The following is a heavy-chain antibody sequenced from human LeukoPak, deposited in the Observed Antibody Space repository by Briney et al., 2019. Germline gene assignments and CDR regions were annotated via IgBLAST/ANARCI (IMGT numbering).Heavy chain of an antibody. CDR2: INHSGST. D-gene: IGHD6-6*01. J-gene: IGHJ6*02. CDR1: GGSFSGYY. CDR3: ARSSVVLYYYYGMDV. Sequence: PSETLSLTCAVYGGSFSGYYWSWIRQPPGKGLEWIGEINHSGSTNYNPSLKSRVTISVDTSKNQFSLKLSPVTAADTAVYYCARSSVVLYYYYGMDVWGQGTTVTVSS. V-gene: IGHV4-34*01.